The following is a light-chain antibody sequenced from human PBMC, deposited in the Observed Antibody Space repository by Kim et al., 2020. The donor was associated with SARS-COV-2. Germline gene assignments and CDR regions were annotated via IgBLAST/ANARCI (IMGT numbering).Light chain of an antibody. CDR2: GAS. J-gene: IGKJ5*01. CDR3: QQYGSSAIT. V-gene: IGKV3-20*01. Sequence: SPGERATLPCRASQSVSSSYLTWYQQKPGQAPRRLIYGASSRATGIPGRFSGSGSGTDFTLTISRLEPEDFAVYYCQQYGSSAITFGQGTRLEIK. CDR1: QSVSSSY.